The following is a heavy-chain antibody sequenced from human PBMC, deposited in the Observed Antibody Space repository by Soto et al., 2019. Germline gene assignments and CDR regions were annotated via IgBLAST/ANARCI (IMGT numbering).Heavy chain of an antibody. CDR3: ATYFYGSGSYHGSTDVFDI. CDR1: GFNFSSYS. J-gene: IGHJ3*02. CDR2: IWYDGSNK. Sequence: QVQLVESGGGVVQPGRSLRLSCAASGFNFSSYSMHWVRQAPGKGLEWVAVIWYDGSNKNYADSVKGRFTISRDNPKNTLCLQMNSLRAEDTAVYYCATYFYGSGSYHGSTDVFDIWGQGTMVTVSS. V-gene: IGHV3-33*01. D-gene: IGHD3-10*01.